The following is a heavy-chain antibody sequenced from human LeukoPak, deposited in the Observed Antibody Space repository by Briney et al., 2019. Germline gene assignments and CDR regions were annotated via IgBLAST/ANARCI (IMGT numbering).Heavy chain of an antibody. D-gene: IGHD6-19*01. Sequence: PGGSLRLSCAASGFTFSNHAMTWVRQAPGKALEWVSAISGSGSTYYADSVKGRFTISRDISKNTLYLQMNSLRAEDTAVYYCAKGPLIEVAGTTWDHWGQGTLVTVS. J-gene: IGHJ4*02. CDR3: AKGPLIEVAGTTWDH. V-gene: IGHV3-23*01. CDR1: GFTFSNHA. CDR2: ISGSGST.